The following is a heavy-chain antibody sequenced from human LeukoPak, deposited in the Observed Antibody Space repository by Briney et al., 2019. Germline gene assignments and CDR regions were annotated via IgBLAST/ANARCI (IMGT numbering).Heavy chain of an antibody. V-gene: IGHV4-39*07. D-gene: IGHD1-26*01. J-gene: IGHJ4*02. CDR1: GGSISSSTYY. Sequence: TSETLSLTCTVSGGSISSSTYYWGWIRQAPGKGLEWIGTIYYSGSTNYNPSLKSRVTISVDKSKNQFSLKLSSVTAADTAVYYCARVAVGAHLDYWGQGTLVTVSS. CDR3: ARVAVGAHLDY. CDR2: IYYSGST.